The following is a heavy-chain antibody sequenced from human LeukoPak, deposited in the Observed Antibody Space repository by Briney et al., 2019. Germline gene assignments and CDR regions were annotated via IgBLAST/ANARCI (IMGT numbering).Heavy chain of an antibody. CDR3: ARQGLLWFGELLPPFDY. V-gene: IGHV5-10-1*01. CDR2: IDPSDSYT. D-gene: IGHD3-10*01. J-gene: IGHJ4*02. CDR1: GYSFTSYW. Sequence: GESLKISCKGSGYSFTSYWISWVRQTPGKGLEWMGRIDPSDSYTNYSPSFQGHVTISADKSISTAYLQWSSLKASDTAMYYCARQGLLWFGELLPPFDYWGQGTLVTVSS.